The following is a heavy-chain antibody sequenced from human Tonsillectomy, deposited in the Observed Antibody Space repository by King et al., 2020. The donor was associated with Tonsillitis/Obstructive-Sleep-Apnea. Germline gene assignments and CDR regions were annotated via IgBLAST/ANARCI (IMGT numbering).Heavy chain of an antibody. CDR3: AKALDYSDYCYFDL. D-gene: IGHD4-11*01. Sequence: VQLVESGGGVVQPGRSLRLSCAASGFTFSSYGMHWVRQAPGKGLEWVAIISYDGSHKYYADSVKGRFTVSRDNSKNTLYLQMNSLRAEDTAVYYCAKALDYSDYCYFDLWGRGTLVTVSS. CDR2: ISYDGSHK. J-gene: IGHJ2*01. V-gene: IGHV3-30*18. CDR1: GFTFSSYG.